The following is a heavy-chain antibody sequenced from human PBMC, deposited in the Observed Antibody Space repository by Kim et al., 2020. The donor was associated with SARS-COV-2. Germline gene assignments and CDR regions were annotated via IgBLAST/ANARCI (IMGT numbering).Heavy chain of an antibody. CDR2: T. CDR3: ARGLSSSWHDY. D-gene: IGHD6-13*01. V-gene: IGHV3-53*01. Sequence: TYYADSVKGRFTISRDNSKNTLYLQMNSLRAEDTAVYYCARGLSSSWHDYWGQGTLVTVSS. J-gene: IGHJ4*02.